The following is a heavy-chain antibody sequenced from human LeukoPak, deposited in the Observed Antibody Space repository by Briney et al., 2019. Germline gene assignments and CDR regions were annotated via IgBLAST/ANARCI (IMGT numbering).Heavy chain of an antibody. CDR1: GGTFSSYD. D-gene: IGHD1-26*01. CDR3: ARDRSDAGEPDNWFDP. V-gene: IGHV1-69*06. Sequence: ASVKVSCKASGGTFSSYDISWVRQAPGQGLEWMGGIMPISGTANYAQKFQGRVTITADKPTNTAYMELSSLRSEDTAVYYCARDRSDAGEPDNWFDPWGQGTLVTVSS. CDR2: IMPISGTA. J-gene: IGHJ5*02.